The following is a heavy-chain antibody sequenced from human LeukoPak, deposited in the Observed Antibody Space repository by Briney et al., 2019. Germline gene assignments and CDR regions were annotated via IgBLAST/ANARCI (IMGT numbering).Heavy chain of an antibody. V-gene: IGHV1-46*01. CDR2: INPSGGNT. D-gene: IGHD3-22*01. CDR1: GYIFTSFY. J-gene: IGHJ4*02. Sequence: ASVKVSCKASGYIFTSFYMHWVRQAPGQGLEWMGIINPSGGNTGYAQKFQGRVTMTRDTSTSTVYMELSSLRSEDTAVYYCAKSSGYYFRPPYYFDSWGQGTLVTVSS. CDR3: AKSSGYYFRPPYYFDS.